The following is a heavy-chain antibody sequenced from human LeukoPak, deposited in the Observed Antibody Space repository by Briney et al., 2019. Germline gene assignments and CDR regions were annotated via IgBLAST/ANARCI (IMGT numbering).Heavy chain of an antibody. CDR3: AKFITAAGTNYYYMDV. CDR2: ISASGTST. D-gene: IGHD6-13*01. J-gene: IGHJ6*03. V-gene: IGHV3-23*01. Sequence: GGSLRLSCAASGFTFSNYAMSWVRQAPGKGLEWVSAISASGTSTYYADSVKGRFIISRDNSKNTLYLQMNSLRAEDTAVYYCAKFITAAGTNYYYMDVWGKGTTVTVSS. CDR1: GFTFSNYA.